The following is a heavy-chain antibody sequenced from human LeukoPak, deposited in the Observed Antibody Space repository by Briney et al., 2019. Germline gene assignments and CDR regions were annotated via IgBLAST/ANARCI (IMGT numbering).Heavy chain of an antibody. CDR2: IYYSGST. Sequence: SETLSLTCTVSGGSISSYYWSWIRQPPGKGLEWIGYIYYSGSTNYNPSLKSRVTISVDTSKNQFSLKLSSVTAADTAVYYCATRHYGSGSYYNDDAFDIWGQGTMVTVSS. CDR1: GGSISSYY. CDR3: ATRHYGSGSYYNDDAFDI. J-gene: IGHJ3*02. D-gene: IGHD3-10*01. V-gene: IGHV4-59*01.